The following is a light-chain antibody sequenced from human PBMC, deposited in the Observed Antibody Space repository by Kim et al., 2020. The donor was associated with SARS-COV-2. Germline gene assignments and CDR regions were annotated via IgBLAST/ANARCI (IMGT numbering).Light chain of an antibody. V-gene: IGLV3-19*01. CDR3: NSRDSSGNLVV. CDR1: SLRSYY. Sequence: SSELTQDSAVSVALGQTVRITCQGDSLRSYYASWYQQKPGQAPVLVIYGKNNRPSGIPDRFSGSSLGNTASLTITGAPAEAEADYYCNSRDSSGNLVVFG. CDR2: GKN. J-gene: IGLJ2*01.